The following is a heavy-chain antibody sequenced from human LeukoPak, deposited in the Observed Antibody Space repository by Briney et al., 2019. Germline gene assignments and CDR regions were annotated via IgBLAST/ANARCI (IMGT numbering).Heavy chain of an antibody. Sequence: ASVKVSCKASGYTFTGYYMHWVRQAPGQGLEWMGWINPNSGGTNYAQKFQGRVTMTRDTSISTAYMELSRLRSDDTAVYYCAREEGRKYYYDSSGVNFDYWGQGTLVTVSS. D-gene: IGHD3-22*01. CDR1: GYTFTGYY. CDR2: INPNSGGT. J-gene: IGHJ4*02. CDR3: AREEGRKYYYDSSGVNFDY. V-gene: IGHV1-2*02.